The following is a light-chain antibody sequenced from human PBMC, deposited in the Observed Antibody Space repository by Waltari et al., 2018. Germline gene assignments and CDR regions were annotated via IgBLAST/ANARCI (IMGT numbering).Light chain of an antibody. CDR1: SSNIGNNY. CDR3: GTWDSSLSGAV. J-gene: IGLJ7*01. Sequence: QSVLTQPPSVSAAPGQRVTISCSGGSSNIGNNYVSWYRQFPGTAPKLLIYEKTERPSGIPVRLSGSKSGTSATLDITGLQAGDEADYYCGTWDSSLSGAVFGGGTHLTVL. CDR2: EKT. V-gene: IGLV1-51*02.